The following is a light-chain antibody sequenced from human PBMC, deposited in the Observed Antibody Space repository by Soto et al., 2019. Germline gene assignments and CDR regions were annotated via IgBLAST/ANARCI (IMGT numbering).Light chain of an antibody. CDR1: QSVSSNY. V-gene: IGKV3-20*01. CDR2: GAS. CDR3: QQYGSSPPT. J-gene: IGKJ1*01. Sequence: EIVLTQSPGTLSLSPGERATLSCRASQSVSSNYLAWYRRKPGQAPRLLIYGASNRATDIPGRFSGSGSGTDFTLTITRLAPEDFAVYYCQQYGSSPPTFGPGTRVEI.